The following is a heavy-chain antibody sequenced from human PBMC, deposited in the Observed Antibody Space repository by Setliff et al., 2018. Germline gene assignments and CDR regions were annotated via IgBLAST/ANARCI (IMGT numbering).Heavy chain of an antibody. CDR1: GGSFSGYY. J-gene: IGHJ6*03. V-gene: IGHV4-34*01. CDR3: ARGGYSYGHHYYYYMDV. D-gene: IGHD5-18*01. Sequence: PSEPLSLTCAVYGGSFSGYYWSWIRQPPGKGLEWIGEINHSGSTNYNPSLKSRVTISVDTSKNQFSLKLSSVTAADTAVYYCARGGYSYGHHYYYYMDVWGKGTTVTVSS. CDR2: INHSGST.